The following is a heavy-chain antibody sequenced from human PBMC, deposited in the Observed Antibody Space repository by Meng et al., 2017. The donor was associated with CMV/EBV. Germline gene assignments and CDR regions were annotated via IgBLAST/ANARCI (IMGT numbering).Heavy chain of an antibody. D-gene: IGHD1-14*01. CDR1: GGSISSYY. J-gene: IGHJ4*02. CDR2: INHSGST. V-gene: IGHV4-34*01. CDR3: ARAKTMDY. Sequence: SETLSLTCTVSGGSISSYYWSWIRQPPGKGLEWIGEINHSGSTNYNPSLKSRVTISVDTSKNQFSLKPSSVTAADTAVYYCARAKTMDYWGQGTLVTVSS.